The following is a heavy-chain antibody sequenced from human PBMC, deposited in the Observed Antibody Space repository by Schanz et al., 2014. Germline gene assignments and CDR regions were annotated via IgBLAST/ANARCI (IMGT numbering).Heavy chain of an antibody. CDR2: ISGSGDNT. D-gene: IGHD1-7*01. CDR3: ASLIGTTSAHFYGMDV. J-gene: IGHJ6*02. V-gene: IGHV3-23*01. Sequence: EEQLLESGGALVQPGGSLRLSCAASGFTFSSYAMSWVRQAPGKGLEWVSAISGSGDNTYYADSVKGRFTISRDNSKNTVYLQMNSLRAEDTAVYFCASLIGTTSAHFYGMDVWGQGTTVTVSS. CDR1: GFTFSSYA.